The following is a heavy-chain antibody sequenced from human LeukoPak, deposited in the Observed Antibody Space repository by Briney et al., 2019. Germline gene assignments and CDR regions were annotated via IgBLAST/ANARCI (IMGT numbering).Heavy chain of an antibody. CDR1: GGSFSGHS. Sequence: SETLSFTCAVYGGSFSGHSWSWIRQPPGKGLEWIGEINPSGNSNYNPSLKSRVTLSVDTSKNQFSLKLTSVTAADSAVYYCARVRGAVAVDYWGHGSLVTVSS. CDR2: INPSGNS. V-gene: IGHV4-34*01. J-gene: IGHJ4*01. D-gene: IGHD6-19*01. CDR3: ARVRGAVAVDY.